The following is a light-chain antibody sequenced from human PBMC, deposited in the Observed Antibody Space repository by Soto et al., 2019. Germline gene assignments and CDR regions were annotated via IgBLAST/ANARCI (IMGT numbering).Light chain of an antibody. Sequence: QSVLTQPPSASGTPGQRVTISCYGSSSNIGSNYVYWFQQLPGTAPKLLLYTNNQRPSGVPDRFSGSKSGTSASLAISGLRSEDEADYYCAAWDDSLSGVVFGGGTQLTVL. V-gene: IGLV1-47*01. CDR2: TNN. CDR1: SSNIGSNY. J-gene: IGLJ2*01. CDR3: AAWDDSLSGVV.